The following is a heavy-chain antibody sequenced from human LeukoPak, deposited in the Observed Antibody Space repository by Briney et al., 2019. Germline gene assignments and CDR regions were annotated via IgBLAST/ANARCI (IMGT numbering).Heavy chain of an antibody. V-gene: IGHV4-59*01. Sequence: SETLSLTCTVSGGSISSYYWSWIRQPPGKGLEWIGYIYYSGSTNYNPSLKSRVTISVDTSKNQFSLKLSSVTAADTAVYYCARGNGYYDYVWGSYRPAALNFDYWGQGTLVTVSS. CDR3: ARGNGYYDYVWGSYRPAALNFDY. CDR2: IYYSGST. D-gene: IGHD3-16*02. CDR1: GGSISSYY. J-gene: IGHJ4*02.